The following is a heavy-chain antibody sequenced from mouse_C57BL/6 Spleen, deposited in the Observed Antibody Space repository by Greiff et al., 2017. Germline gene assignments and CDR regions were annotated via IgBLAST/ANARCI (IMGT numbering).Heavy chain of an antibody. D-gene: IGHD1-1*01. CDR1: GYTFTSYW. V-gene: IGHV1-64*01. CDR3: ARSDGSIHWYIDV. CDR2: IHPNSGST. J-gene: IGHJ1*03. Sequence: QVPLQQPGAELVKPGASVKLSCKASGYTFTSYWMHWVKQRPGQGLEWIGMIHPNSGSTNYNEKFKSKATLTVDKSSSTAYMQLSSLTSEDSAVYDCARSDGSIHWYIDVGGTGTTVTVAS.